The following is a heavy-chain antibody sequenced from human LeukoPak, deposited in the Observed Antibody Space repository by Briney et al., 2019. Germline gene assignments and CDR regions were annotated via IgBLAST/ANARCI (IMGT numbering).Heavy chain of an antibody. J-gene: IGHJ2*01. CDR3: ARLYATSWGFFDP. CDR2: IRNDGKTQ. D-gene: IGHD2-2*01. CDR1: GFTFKSYG. Sequence: GGSLRLSCAASGFTFKSYGLHWVRRAPGKGLEWVAFIRNDGKTQYYADSVKGRFTISRDNSRNTMFLQMNSLRPEDTAGYYCARLYATSWGFFDPWGRGTLVTVSS. V-gene: IGHV3-30*02.